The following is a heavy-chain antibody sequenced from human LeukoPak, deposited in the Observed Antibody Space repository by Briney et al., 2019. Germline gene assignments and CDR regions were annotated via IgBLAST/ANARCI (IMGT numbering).Heavy chain of an antibody. J-gene: IGHJ3*01. D-gene: IGHD3-16*01. CDR3: ARDFGPRLYAFDV. Sequence: GGSLRLSCAASGFTFSRYSMTWVRQAPGKGLEGLSYISVSSRNVIDYADSVKGRFTISRDDAKNSLYLQMNSLRAEDTAVYFCARDFGPRLYAFDVWGQGTMITVSS. CDR2: ISVSSRNVI. V-gene: IGHV3-48*04. CDR1: GFTFSRYS.